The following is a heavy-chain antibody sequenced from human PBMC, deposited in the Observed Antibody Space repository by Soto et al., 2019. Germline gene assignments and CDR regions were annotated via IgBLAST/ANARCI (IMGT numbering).Heavy chain of an antibody. D-gene: IGHD6-13*01. CDR2: ISSSSSTI. J-gene: IGHJ5*02. V-gene: IGHV3-48*01. CDR3: ARHPERIAQIGWFDP. Sequence: AGGSMILSCAASGFTFSSYGMNWVRQAPGKGLEWVSYISSSSSTIYYADSVKGRFTIARDNAKNSLYLQMNSLRAEDTAVYYCARHPERIAQIGWFDPWGQGTLVTVSS. CDR1: GFTFSSYG.